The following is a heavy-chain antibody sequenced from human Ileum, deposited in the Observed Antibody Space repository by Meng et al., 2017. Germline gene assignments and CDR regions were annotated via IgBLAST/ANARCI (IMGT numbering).Heavy chain of an antibody. CDR2: IHYSGST. Sequence: QVQLQESGPGLAEPSETLSLTCTVSGASISSYYWTWIRQPPGKGLDWIGYIHYSGSTNYNPSLKSRITMSVDTSKNQVSLKLSSVTAADTAIYYCAAFCSGGSCPDYWGQGTLVTVSS. CDR3: AAFCSGGSCPDY. CDR1: GASISSYY. V-gene: IGHV4-59*01. D-gene: IGHD2-15*01. J-gene: IGHJ4*02.